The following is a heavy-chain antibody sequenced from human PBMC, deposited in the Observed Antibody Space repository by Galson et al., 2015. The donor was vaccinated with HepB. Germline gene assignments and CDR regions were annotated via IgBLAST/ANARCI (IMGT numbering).Heavy chain of an antibody. CDR1: GFTFSSYW. CDR3: ARDRIVAAAGNWFDP. V-gene: IGHV3-74*01. Sequence: SLRLSCAASGFTFSSYWMHWVRQAPGKGLVWVSRINSDGSSTSYADSVRGRFTISRDNAKNTLYLQMNCLRAEDTAVYYCARDRIVAAAGNWFDPWGQGTLVTVSS. J-gene: IGHJ5*02. D-gene: IGHD6-13*01. CDR2: INSDGSST.